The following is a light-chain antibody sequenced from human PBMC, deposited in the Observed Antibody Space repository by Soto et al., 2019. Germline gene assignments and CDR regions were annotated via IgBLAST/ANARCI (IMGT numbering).Light chain of an antibody. J-gene: IGLJ1*01. CDR2: DVT. CDR1: SSDIGGYNY. V-gene: IGLV2-14*01. CDR3: SSYTSSNTLV. Sequence: QSALTQPASVSGSPGQSITISCTGTSSDIGGYNYVSWYQHHPGKAPKLMIYDVTNRLSGVSNRFSGSKSDNTASLTISGLQAEDEADYYCSSYTSSNTLVFGTGTKVTVL.